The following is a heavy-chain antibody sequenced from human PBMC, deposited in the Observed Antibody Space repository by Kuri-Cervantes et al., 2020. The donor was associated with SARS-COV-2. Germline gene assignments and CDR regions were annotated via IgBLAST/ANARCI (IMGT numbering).Heavy chain of an antibody. CDR3: ARDRGIVINSRNWFDP. Sequence: GESLKISCAASGFTFSSYAMHWVRQAPGKGLEWVAVISYDGSNKYYADSVKGRFTISRDNSKNTLYLQMNSLRAEDTAVYYCARDRGIVINSRNWFDPWGQGTLVTVSS. J-gene: IGHJ5*02. CDR1: GFTFSSYA. CDR2: ISYDGSNK. V-gene: IGHV3-30-3*01. D-gene: IGHD2-21*01.